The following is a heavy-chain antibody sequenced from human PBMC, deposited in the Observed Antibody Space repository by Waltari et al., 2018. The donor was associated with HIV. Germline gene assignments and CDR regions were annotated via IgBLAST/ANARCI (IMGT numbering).Heavy chain of an antibody. CDR2: IRGDGHAT. V-gene: IGHV3-64D*06. CDR3: AKGNYDVLTGYYGPSFEY. D-gene: IGHD3-9*01. J-gene: IGHJ4*02. Sequence: EVQLVESGGTLVQPGGSLRLSCSASGFTLSRYSIYLVRQNPGKGMEYVSAIRGDGHATYYASSLKGIFTITRDNSNNTVWLQMRSLRAEDTAVYYCAKGNYDVLTGYYGPSFEYWGQGTLVTVSS. CDR1: GFTLSRYS.